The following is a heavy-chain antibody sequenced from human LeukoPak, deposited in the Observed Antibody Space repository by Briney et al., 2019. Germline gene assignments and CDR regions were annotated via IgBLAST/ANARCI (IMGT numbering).Heavy chain of an antibody. CDR1: GFIFSSYN. D-gene: IGHD3-22*01. CDR3: ARWGDSSGYYSDAFDI. CDR2: ISSSSSYI. Sequence: GGSLRLSCAASGFIFSSYNMNWVRQAPGKGLEWVSSISSSSSYIYYADSVKGRFTISRDNAKNSLYLQMNSLRAEDTAVYYCARWGDSSGYYSDAFDIWGQGTMVTVSS. V-gene: IGHV3-21*04. J-gene: IGHJ3*02.